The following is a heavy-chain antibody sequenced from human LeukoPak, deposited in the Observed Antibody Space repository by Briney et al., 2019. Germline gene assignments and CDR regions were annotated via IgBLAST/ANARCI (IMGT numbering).Heavy chain of an antibody. D-gene: IGHD6-19*01. CDR1: GYTFTGYY. V-gene: IGHV1-2*02. J-gene: IGHJ6*03. CDR2: INPNSGGT. CDR3: ARKLSGWSNYYYYYMDV. Sequence: ASVKVSCKASGYTFTGYYMHWVRQAPGQGLEWMGWINPNSGGTNYAQKFQGRVTMTRDTSISTAYMELSSLRSEDTAVYYCARKLSGWSNYYYYYMDVWGKGTTVTISS.